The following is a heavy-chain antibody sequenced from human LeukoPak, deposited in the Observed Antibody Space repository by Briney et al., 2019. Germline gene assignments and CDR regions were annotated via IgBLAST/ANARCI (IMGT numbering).Heavy chain of an antibody. CDR1: GYSFTSYY. Sequence: GASVKVSCKASGYSFTSYYMHWVRQAPGQGLEWMGIINPSGGTTSYAQKFQGRVTMTRDTSISTAYMELSRLRSDDTAVYYCAREIGSGSFLDNWGQGTLVTVSS. CDR3: AREIGSGSFLDN. V-gene: IGHV1-46*01. J-gene: IGHJ4*02. CDR2: INPSGGTT. D-gene: IGHD3-10*01.